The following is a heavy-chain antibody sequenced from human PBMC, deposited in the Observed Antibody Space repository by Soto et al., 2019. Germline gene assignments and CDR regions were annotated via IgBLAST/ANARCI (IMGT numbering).Heavy chain of an antibody. D-gene: IGHD3-10*01. CDR3: TTTDKSSTYYYGSGSYWADYYYYYGMDV. CDR1: GFTFSNAW. V-gene: IGHV3-15*07. J-gene: IGHJ6*02. CDR2: IKSKTDGGTT. Sequence: GGSLRLSCAASGFTFSNAWMNWVRQAPGKGLEWVGRIKSKTDGGTTDYAAPVKGRFTISRDDSKNTLYLQMNSLKTEDTAVYYCTTTDKSSTYYYGSGSYWADYYYYYGMDVWGQGTTVTVSS.